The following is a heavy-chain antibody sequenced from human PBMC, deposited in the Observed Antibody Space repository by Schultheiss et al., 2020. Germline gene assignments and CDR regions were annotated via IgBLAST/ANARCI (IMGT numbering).Heavy chain of an antibody. V-gene: IGHV1-2*02. CDR1: GYTFTGYY. CDR2: INPNSGGT. CDR3: ARGNWGWPYYFDY. J-gene: IGHJ4*02. D-gene: IGHD7-27*01. Sequence: ASVTVSFKASGYTFTGYYMHWVRQAPGQGLEWMGWINPNSGGTNYAQKFQGRVTMTRDTSISTAYMELSRLRSDDTAVYYCARGNWGWPYYFDYWGQGTLVTVS.